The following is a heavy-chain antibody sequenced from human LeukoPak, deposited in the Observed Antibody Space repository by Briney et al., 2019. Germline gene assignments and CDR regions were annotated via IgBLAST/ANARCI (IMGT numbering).Heavy chain of an antibody. V-gene: IGHV3-23*01. J-gene: IGHJ4*02. Sequence: GGSLRLSCAASGFTFSSYAMSWVRQAPGKGLEWVSAISGSGGSTYYADSVKGRFTISRDNSKNTLYLQMNSLRAEDTVVYYSAKLLVGARKYFDYWGQGTLVTVSS. CDR1: GFTFSSYA. D-gene: IGHD1-26*01. CDR3: AKLLVGARKYFDY. CDR2: ISGSGGST.